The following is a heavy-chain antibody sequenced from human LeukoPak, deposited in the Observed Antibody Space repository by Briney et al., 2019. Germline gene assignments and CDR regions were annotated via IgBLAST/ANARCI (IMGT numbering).Heavy chain of an antibody. Sequence: PGGSLRLSCAASGFTFSNYWMSWVRQAPGNGPEWVANIKEDESEKNYVDSVKGRFTISRDSAKNSLYLQMNSLRAEDTAVYYCARDLGDTAMVNWGQGTLVTVSS. J-gene: IGHJ4*02. D-gene: IGHD5-18*01. CDR2: IKEDESEK. CDR3: ARDLGDTAMVN. CDR1: GFTFSNYW. V-gene: IGHV3-7*01.